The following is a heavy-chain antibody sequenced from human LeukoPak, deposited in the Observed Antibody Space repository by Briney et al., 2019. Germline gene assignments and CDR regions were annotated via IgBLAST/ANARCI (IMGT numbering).Heavy chain of an antibody. CDR3: ARDLLSRITMVRGVIMFDP. J-gene: IGHJ5*02. Sequence: GASVKVSCKASGYTFTSYYMHWVRQAPGQGLEWMGIINPSGGSTSYAQKFQGRVTMTRDTSTSTVYTELSSLRSEDTAVYYCARDLLSRITMVRGVIMFDPWGQGTLVTVSS. V-gene: IGHV1-46*01. CDR1: GYTFTSYY. CDR2: INPSGGST. D-gene: IGHD3-10*01.